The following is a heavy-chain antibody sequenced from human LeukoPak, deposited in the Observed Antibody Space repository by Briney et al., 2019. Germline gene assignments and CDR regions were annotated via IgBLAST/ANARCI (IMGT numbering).Heavy chain of an antibody. CDR2: LYYSGST. CDR3: ARVLLWFGELLGNWYFDL. Sequence: KPSETLSLTCTVSGGSISSGDYYWSWIRQPPGKGLEWIGYLYYSGSTYYNPSLKSRVTISVDTSKNQFSLKLSSVTAADTAVYYCARVLLWFGELLGNWYFDLWGRGTLVTVSS. CDR1: GGSISSGDYY. J-gene: IGHJ2*01. D-gene: IGHD3-10*01. V-gene: IGHV4-30-4*08.